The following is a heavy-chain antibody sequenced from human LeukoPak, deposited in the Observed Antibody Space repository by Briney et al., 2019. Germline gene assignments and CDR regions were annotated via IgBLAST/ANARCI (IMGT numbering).Heavy chain of an antibody. Sequence: GGSLRLSCAASGFTVSSNSMSWDRQAPGKGLEWVSVIYSGGTTYNADSVKGRFTISRDNSENTLYLQMNSLRAEDTAVYYCARGRDGYNYSPIDYWGQGTLVTVSS. CDR2: IYSGGTT. D-gene: IGHD5-12*01. CDR1: GFTVSSNS. J-gene: IGHJ4*02. V-gene: IGHV3-53*01. CDR3: ARGRDGYNYSPIDY.